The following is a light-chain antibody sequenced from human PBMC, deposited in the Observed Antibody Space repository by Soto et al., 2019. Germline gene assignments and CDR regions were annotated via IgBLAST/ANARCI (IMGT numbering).Light chain of an antibody. V-gene: IGKV3-11*01. CDR1: QSVISY. J-gene: IGKJ5*01. Sequence: EIVLTQSPATLSLSPGERATLSCRASQSVISYLAWYQQKPGQAPRLLIYDASNRATGIPARFSGSGSGTDFTLTISSLEPEDFAVYYCQQRSNWPSRITFGQGTRLEIK. CDR3: QQRSNWPSRIT. CDR2: DAS.